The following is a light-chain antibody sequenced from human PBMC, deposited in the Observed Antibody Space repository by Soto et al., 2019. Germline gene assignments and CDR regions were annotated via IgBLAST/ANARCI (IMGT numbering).Light chain of an antibody. Sequence: QSALTQPASVSGSPGQSITISCTGTSSDVGSYNLVSWYQQHPGKAPKFMIYEVSKRPSGVSNRFSGSKSGNTASLTISGLQAEDEADYYCCSYAGSSTYWVFGGGTKLTV. CDR3: CSYAGSSTYWV. V-gene: IGLV2-23*02. J-gene: IGLJ3*02. CDR1: SSDVGSYNL. CDR2: EVS.